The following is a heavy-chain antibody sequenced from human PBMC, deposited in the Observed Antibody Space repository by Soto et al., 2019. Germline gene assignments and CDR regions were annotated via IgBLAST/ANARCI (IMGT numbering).Heavy chain of an antibody. Sequence: ASVKVSCKASGYTLTGYYMHWVRQAPGQGLEWMGWINPNSGGTNYAQKFQGRVTMTRDTYISTAYMELSRLRSDDTAVYYCARGQLVSSWFDPWGQGTLVTVSS. CDR3: ARGQLVSSWFDP. D-gene: IGHD6-6*01. J-gene: IGHJ5*02. CDR1: GYTLTGYY. V-gene: IGHV1-2*02. CDR2: INPNSGGT.